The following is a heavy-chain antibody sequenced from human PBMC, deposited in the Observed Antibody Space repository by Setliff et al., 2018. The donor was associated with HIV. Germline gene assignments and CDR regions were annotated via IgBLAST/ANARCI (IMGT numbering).Heavy chain of an antibody. D-gene: IGHD3-10*01. CDR3: ARLPSLLWFGELNYYFDY. CDR1: GYNFTSFW. V-gene: IGHV5-51*01. CDR2: IYPADSDT. J-gene: IGHJ4*02. Sequence: GESLKISCKGSGYNFTSFWIAWVRQMPGKGLEWMGIIYPADSDTRYSPSFQGQVTISADKSISTAFLQWRSLKASDTAIYYCARLPSLLWFGELNYYFDYWGQGKLVTVSS.